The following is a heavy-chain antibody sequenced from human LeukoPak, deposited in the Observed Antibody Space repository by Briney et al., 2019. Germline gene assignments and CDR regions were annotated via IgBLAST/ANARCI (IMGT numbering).Heavy chain of an antibody. CDR1: GFTFSSYS. J-gene: IGHJ4*02. D-gene: IGHD6-13*01. CDR3: ARGVTGYSSSWYGIDY. Sequence: GGSLRLSCAASGFTFSSYSMNWVRQAPGKGLEWVSSISSSSSYIYYADSVKGRFTISRDNAKNSLYLQMNSLRAEDTAVYYCARGVTGYSSSWYGIDYWGQGTLVTVSS. CDR2: ISSSSSYI. V-gene: IGHV3-21*01.